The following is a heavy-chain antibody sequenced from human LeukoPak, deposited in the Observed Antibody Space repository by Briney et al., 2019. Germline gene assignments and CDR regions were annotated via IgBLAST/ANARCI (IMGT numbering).Heavy chain of an antibody. CDR2: ISYDGSNK. CDR1: GFTFNTYT. D-gene: IGHD3-10*01. V-gene: IGHV3-30*04. J-gene: IGHJ4*02. Sequence: GGSLRLSCAASGFTFNTYTMNWVRQAPGKGLEWVAVISYDGSNKYYADSVKGRFTISRDNSKNTLYLQMNSLRAEDTAVYYCARDFGTDYWGQGTLVTVSS. CDR3: ARDFGTDY.